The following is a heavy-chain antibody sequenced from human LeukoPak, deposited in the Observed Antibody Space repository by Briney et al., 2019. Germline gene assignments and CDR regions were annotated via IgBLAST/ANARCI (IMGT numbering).Heavy chain of an antibody. Sequence: GGSLRLSCAASGFTFSSYGMSWVRQAPGKGLEWVSAISGSGGSTYYADSVKGRFTISRDNSKNTLYLQMNSLRAEDTAVYYCAKDLGIRYYFDYWGQGTLVTVSS. CDR1: GFTFSSYG. CDR2: ISGSGGST. CDR3: AKDLGIRYYFDY. J-gene: IGHJ4*02. V-gene: IGHV3-23*01. D-gene: IGHD7-27*01.